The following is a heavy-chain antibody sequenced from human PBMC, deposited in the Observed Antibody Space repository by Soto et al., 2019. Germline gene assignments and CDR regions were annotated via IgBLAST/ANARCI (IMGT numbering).Heavy chain of an antibody. Sequence: QVQLQQWGAGLLKPSETLSLTCAVYGGSFSGYYWSWIRQPPGKGLEWIGEINHSGSTNYNPSLKSRVTISVDTSKNPFSLKLSSVTAADTAVYYCARIAAYSNYVRYYFDYWGQGTLVTVSS. D-gene: IGHD4-4*01. CDR1: GGSFSGYY. CDR2: INHSGST. CDR3: ARIAAYSNYVRYYFDY. J-gene: IGHJ4*02. V-gene: IGHV4-34*01.